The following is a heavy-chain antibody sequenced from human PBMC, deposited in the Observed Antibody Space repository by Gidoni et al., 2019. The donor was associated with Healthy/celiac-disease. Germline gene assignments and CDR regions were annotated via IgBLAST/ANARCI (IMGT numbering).Heavy chain of an antibody. CDR3: ARGIYSSGWYRWFDP. D-gene: IGHD6-19*01. CDR1: GFTFSSYG. V-gene: IGHV3-33*01. J-gene: IGHJ5*02. CDR2: IWYDGSNK. Sequence: QVQLVESGGGVVQPGRSLRLSCAASGFTFSSYGMHWVRQAPGKGLEWVAVIWYDGSNKYYADSVKGRFTISRDNSKNTLYLQMNSLRAEDTAVYYCARGIYSSGWYRWFDPWGQGTLVTVSS.